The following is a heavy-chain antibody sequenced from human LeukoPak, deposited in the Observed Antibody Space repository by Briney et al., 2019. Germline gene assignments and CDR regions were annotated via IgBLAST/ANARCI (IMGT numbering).Heavy chain of an antibody. D-gene: IGHD5-18*01. Sequence: GGSLRLSCAASGFTFGTYGMSWFRQAPGKGLEWVSSIISSGGSTYYADSVKGRFTISRDNSKNTLYLQMNSLRAEDTAVYYCAKGSGYTYGLYYFEYWGQGTLITVSS. CDR2: IISSGGST. CDR3: AKGSGYTYGLYYFEY. J-gene: IGHJ4*02. V-gene: IGHV3-23*01. CDR1: GFTFGTYG.